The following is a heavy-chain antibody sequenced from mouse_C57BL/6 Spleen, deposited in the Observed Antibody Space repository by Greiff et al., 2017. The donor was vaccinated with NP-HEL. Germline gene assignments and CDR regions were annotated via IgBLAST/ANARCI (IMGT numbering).Heavy chain of an antibody. V-gene: IGHV5-16*01. CDR1: GFTFSDYH. CDR2: INYDGSST. CDR3: AREGTGTWFAY. Sequence: EVKLVESEGGLVQPGSSMKLSCTASGFTFSDYHLAWVRQVPEKGLEWVANINYDGSSTYYLDSLKSRFIISRDNAKNILYLQMSSLKSEDTATYYCAREGTGTWFAYWGQGTLVTVSA. J-gene: IGHJ3*01. D-gene: IGHD4-1*01.